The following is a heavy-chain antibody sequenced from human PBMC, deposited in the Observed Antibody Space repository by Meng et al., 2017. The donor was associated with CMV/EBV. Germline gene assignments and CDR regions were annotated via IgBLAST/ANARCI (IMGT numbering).Heavy chain of an antibody. J-gene: IGHJ6*02. CDR1: GFSFDVFG. Sequence: GGSLRLSCAASGFSFDVFGLSWVRQRPGKGLEWVSRVNPNGTITSYVDSVKGRFTISRDNAKNSMYLQMNSLRAEDTALYYCARDLVILFRGIIIADYYHYGMDGWGQGTTVTVSS. CDR3: ARDLVILFRGIIIADYYHYGMDG. V-gene: IGHV3-20*04. D-gene: IGHD3-10*01. CDR2: VNPNGTIT.